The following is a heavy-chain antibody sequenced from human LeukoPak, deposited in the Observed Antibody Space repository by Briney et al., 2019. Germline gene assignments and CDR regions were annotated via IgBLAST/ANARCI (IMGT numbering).Heavy chain of an antibody. J-gene: IGHJ6*02. V-gene: IGHV4-34*01. CDR2: INHSGST. CDR1: GGSFSGYY. Sequence: SETLSLTCAVYGGSFSGYYWSWIRQSPAKGLEWIGEINHSGSTNYNPSLKRRVTISLDTSKNQFSLKLSSVTAADTAVYYCTRGGAVAAYFHYDMDVWGQGTTVTVSS. CDR3: TRGGAVAAYFHYDMDV. D-gene: IGHD6-19*01.